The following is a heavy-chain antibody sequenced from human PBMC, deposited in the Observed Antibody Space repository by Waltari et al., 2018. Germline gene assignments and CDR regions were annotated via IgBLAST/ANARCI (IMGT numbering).Heavy chain of an antibody. Sequence: QVQLVQSGAEVKKPGSSVKVSCKASGGTFSSYAISWVRQATGQGLEWMGWMNPNSGNTGEAQKFQGRVTMTRNTSISTAYMELSSLRSEDTAVYYCARGTGIVGATTWSDYWGQGTLVTVSS. CDR2: MNPNSGNT. CDR1: GGTFSSYA. CDR3: ARGTGIVGATTWSDY. V-gene: IGHV1-8*02. D-gene: IGHD1-26*01. J-gene: IGHJ4*02.